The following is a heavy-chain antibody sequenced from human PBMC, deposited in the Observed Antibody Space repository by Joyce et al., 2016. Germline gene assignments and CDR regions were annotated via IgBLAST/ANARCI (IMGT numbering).Heavy chain of an antibody. Sequence: EVQLVESGGGLVQPGGSLRLSCAASGFTFSSYWMYWVRKAPGKGRVWVTRINREGSRTTYAESVKGRFTISRDNAKNTLYLQMNSLRAEDKAVYYCARLRRWSGPSDCWGQGTLVTVSS. CDR1: GFTFSSYW. CDR3: ARLRRWSGPSDC. D-gene: IGHD4-23*01. CDR2: INREGSRT. V-gene: IGHV3-74*03. J-gene: IGHJ4*02.